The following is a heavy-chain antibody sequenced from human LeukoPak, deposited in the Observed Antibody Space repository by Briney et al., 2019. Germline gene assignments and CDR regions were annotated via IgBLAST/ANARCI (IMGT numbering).Heavy chain of an antibody. J-gene: IGHJ3*02. D-gene: IGHD4-23*01. V-gene: IGHV5-51*01. CDR2: IYPGDSDT. CDR1: GYSFTSYW. Sequence: GEYLKISCKGSGYSFTSYWIGWVRQMPGKGLEWMGIIYPGDSDTRYSPSFQGQVTISADKSISTAYLQWSSLKASDTAMYYCARRNDYGGKGDAFDIWGQGTMVTVSS. CDR3: ARRNDYGGKGDAFDI.